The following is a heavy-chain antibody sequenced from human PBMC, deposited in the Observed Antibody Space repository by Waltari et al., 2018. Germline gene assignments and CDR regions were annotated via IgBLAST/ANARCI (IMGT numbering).Heavy chain of an antibody. CDR2: IYSGGST. CDR3: ARYRGVATHYYYYYGMDV. Sequence: SGFTVSSNYMSWVRQAPGKGLEWVSVIYSGGSTYYADSVKGRFTISRDNSKNMLYLQMNSLRAEDTAVYYCARYRGVATHYYYYYGMDVWGQGTTVTVSS. J-gene: IGHJ6*02. D-gene: IGHD3-10*01. V-gene: IGHV3-66*02. CDR1: GFTVSSNY.